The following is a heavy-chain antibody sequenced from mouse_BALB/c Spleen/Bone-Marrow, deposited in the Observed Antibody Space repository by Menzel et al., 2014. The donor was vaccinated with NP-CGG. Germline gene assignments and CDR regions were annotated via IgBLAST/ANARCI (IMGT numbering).Heavy chain of an antibody. Sequence: QVQLKESGPGLVAPSQSLSITCTVSGFSLTSYGVHWVRQPPGKGLEWLVVIWSDGNTTYNSALKSRLSISKDNSKSQVFLKMNSLQTDDTAMYYSARNPYGNYAMDYWGQGTSVTVSS. J-gene: IGHJ4*01. V-gene: IGHV2-6*02. CDR1: GFSLTSYG. CDR2: IWSDGNT. CDR3: ARNPYGNYAMDY. D-gene: IGHD2-10*02.